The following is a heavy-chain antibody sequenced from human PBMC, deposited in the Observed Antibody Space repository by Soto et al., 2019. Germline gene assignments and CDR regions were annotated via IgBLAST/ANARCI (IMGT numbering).Heavy chain of an antibody. CDR1: GGTFRDFA. V-gene: IGHV1-69*06. Sequence: QVQLVQSGAEVREPGSSVKVSCKTSGGTFRDFAFSWVRQAPGQGLEWMGGILPFFGTVTYTERFQGRVTLTADKSTRTAYMELSGLRFDDTAVYYCSTRHWGVYVFDFWGQGTVVTVSS. J-gene: IGHJ3*01. CDR3: STRHWGVYVFDF. D-gene: IGHD3-10*01. CDR2: ILPFFGTV.